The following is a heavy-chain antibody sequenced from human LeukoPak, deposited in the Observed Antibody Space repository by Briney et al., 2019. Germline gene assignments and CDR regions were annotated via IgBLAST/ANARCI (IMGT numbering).Heavy chain of an antibody. J-gene: IGHJ4*02. CDR1: GDSFSSNSAA. Sequence: SQTLSLTCAISGDSFSSNSAAWNWLRQSPSRGLEWLGSTYYRSKWYNDYAVSVQSRITINPDTSKNRFSLQLNSVTPEDTAVYYCAREGFRELLNAPFDYWGQGTLVTVSS. V-gene: IGHV6-1*01. CDR2: TYYRSKWYN. CDR3: AREGFRELLNAPFDY. D-gene: IGHD3-10*01.